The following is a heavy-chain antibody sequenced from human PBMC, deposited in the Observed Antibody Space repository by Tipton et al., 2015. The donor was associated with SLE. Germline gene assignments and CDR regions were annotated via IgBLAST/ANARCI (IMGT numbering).Heavy chain of an antibody. CDR1: GFTFSSYA. D-gene: IGHD3-22*01. V-gene: IGHV3-23*03. Sequence: SLRLSCAASGFTFSSYAMSWVRQAPRKGLEWVSVIYSGGSTYYADSVKGRFTISRDNSKNTLYLQMNSLRAEDTAVYYCAKDDSSGDYWGQGTLVTVSS. CDR2: IYSGGST. J-gene: IGHJ4*02. CDR3: AKDDSSGDY.